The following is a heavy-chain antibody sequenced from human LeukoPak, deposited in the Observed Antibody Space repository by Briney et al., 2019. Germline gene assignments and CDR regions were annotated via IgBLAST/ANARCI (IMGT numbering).Heavy chain of an antibody. Sequence: GGSLRLSCAASGFTFSSYWVSWVRQAPGKGLEWVANIKQDGSEKYYVDSVKGRFTISRDNAKNSLYLQMNSLRAEDTAVYYCARAKRQAAYWGQGTLVTVSS. CDR1: GFTFSSYW. CDR2: IKQDGSEK. D-gene: IGHD6-25*01. V-gene: IGHV3-7*03. J-gene: IGHJ4*02. CDR3: ARAKRQAAY.